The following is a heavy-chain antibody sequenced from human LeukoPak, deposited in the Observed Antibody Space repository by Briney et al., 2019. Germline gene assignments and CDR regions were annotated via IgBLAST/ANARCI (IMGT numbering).Heavy chain of an antibody. CDR2: VYPTGST. J-gene: IGHJ6*03. CDR3: ARDSKASPGAFQIRGASFMDV. CDR1: GDSVSGFY. D-gene: IGHD3-10*01. Sequence: SETLSLTCIVSGDSVSGFYWSWIPQSAGKGLEWIGRVYPTGSTNYNPSLERRVTMSVDTSNNRLSLRLNSVTAADTAVYYCARDSKASPGAFQIRGASFMDVWGKGTTVIISS. V-gene: IGHV4-4*07.